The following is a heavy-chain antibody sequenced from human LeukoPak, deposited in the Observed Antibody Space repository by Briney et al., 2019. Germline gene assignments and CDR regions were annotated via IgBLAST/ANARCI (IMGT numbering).Heavy chain of an antibody. CDR2: IKEDGSKK. Sequence: GGSLRLSCAASGFTFSSCWMTWVRQAPGKGLEWVTNIKEDGSKKNYVDSVKGRFTIFRDNAKNSLYLQMNSLRAEDTAVYYCATPLDYYDSSGYHQGGDWGQETLVTVSS. CDR3: ATPLDYYDSSGYHQGGD. D-gene: IGHD3-22*01. J-gene: IGHJ4*02. CDR1: GFTFSSCW. V-gene: IGHV3-7*03.